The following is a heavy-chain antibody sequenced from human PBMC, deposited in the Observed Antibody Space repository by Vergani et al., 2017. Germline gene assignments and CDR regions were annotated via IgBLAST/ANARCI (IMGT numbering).Heavy chain of an antibody. CDR1: GGSISSYY. CDR2: IYYSGST. Sequence: QVQLRESGPGLVQPSETLSLTCTVSGGSISSYYWSWTREPPGKGLEWIGYIYYSGSTNYNPSLKSRVTITVDTSKNQFSLKLSSVTAADTAVYYCARGVAARLGGGLYWGQGTLVTVSS. V-gene: IGHV4-59*01. D-gene: IGHD6-6*01. CDR3: ARGVAARLGGGLY. J-gene: IGHJ4*02.